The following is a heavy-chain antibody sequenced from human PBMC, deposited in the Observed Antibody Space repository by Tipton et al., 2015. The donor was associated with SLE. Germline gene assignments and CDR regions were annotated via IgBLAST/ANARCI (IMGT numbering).Heavy chain of an antibody. CDR1: GFTFDDYA. CDR3: AGGGLTMLKTLYGMDV. CDR2: ISYDGSNK. V-gene: IGHV3-30*04. J-gene: IGHJ6*02. D-gene: IGHD3-10*01. Sequence: SLRLSCAASGFTFDDYAMHWVRQAPGKGLGWVAVISYDGSNKYYADSVKGRFTISRDNSKNTLYLQMNSLRAEDTAVYYCAGGGLTMLKTLYGMDVWGQGTTVTVSS.